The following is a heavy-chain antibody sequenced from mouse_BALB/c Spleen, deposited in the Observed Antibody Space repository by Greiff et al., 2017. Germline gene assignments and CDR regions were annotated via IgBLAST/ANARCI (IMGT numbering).Heavy chain of an antibody. D-gene: IGHD2-3*01. CDR1: GFTFSSYA. CDR3: ARMMVTTDPWFAY. CDR2: ISSGGSYT. J-gene: IGHJ3*01. Sequence: EVNLVESGGGLVKPGGSLKLSCAASGFTFSSYAMSWVRQSPEKRLEWVAEISSGGSYTYYPDTVTGRFTISRDNAKNTLYLEMSSLRSEDTAMYYCARMMVTTDPWFAYWGQGTLVTVSA. V-gene: IGHV5-9-4*01.